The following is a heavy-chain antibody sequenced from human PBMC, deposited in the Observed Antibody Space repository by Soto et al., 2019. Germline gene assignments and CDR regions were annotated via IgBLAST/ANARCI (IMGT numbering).Heavy chain of an antibody. V-gene: IGHV3-21*06. Sequence: XGSLRLSCAAAGFIFPRYTMNWVRQAPGKGLEWVSSISSTGTDIDDADSVKGRFTISRDNAKNLLFLQMDSLRVEDTAVYYCARARSDYYAMDVWGQGTTVTVSS. CDR2: ISSTGTDI. J-gene: IGHJ6*02. CDR1: GFIFPRYT. CDR3: ARARSDYYAMDV.